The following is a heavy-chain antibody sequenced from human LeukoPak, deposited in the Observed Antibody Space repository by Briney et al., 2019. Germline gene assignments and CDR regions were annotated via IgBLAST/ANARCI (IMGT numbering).Heavy chain of an antibody. V-gene: IGHV3-74*01. CDR2: INHDGSST. J-gene: IGHJ4*02. CDR1: GFTFNYYW. CDR3: ARAPHRSGRNYYFDY. Sequence: PGGSLRLSCAASGFTFNYYWMHWVRQAPGKGLVWVSRINHDGSSTTSTDSVKGQFTISRDNAKNTLYLQMDRLRAEDTAIYYCARAPHRSGRNYYFDYWGRGTLVTVSS. D-gene: IGHD2-15*01.